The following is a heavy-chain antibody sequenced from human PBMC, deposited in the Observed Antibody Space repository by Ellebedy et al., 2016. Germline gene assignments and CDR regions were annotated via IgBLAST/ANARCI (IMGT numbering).Heavy chain of an antibody. Sequence: SETLSLTXTVSGGSIGSSNYYWAWIRQPPGKGLEWIGSIYYTGSTYYNPSLKSRVTISVDTSKNQFSLKLSSVTAADTAVYYCARDRDRSAWYNWFDPWGRGTLVTVSS. V-gene: IGHV4-39*07. CDR2: IYYTGST. D-gene: IGHD6-19*01. CDR3: ARDRDRSAWYNWFDP. CDR1: GGSIGSSNYY. J-gene: IGHJ5*02.